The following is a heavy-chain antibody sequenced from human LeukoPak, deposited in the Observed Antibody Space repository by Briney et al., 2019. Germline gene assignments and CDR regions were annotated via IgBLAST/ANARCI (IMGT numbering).Heavy chain of an antibody. CDR1: GFTFSSYW. D-gene: IGHD3-10*01. CDR2: IKQDGSEK. CDR3: ARDRGFTSPFRYGMDV. Sequence: GGSLRLSCAASGFTFSSYWMSWVRQAPGKGLEWVATIKQDGSEKYHVDSVKGRFTISRDNAKNSLYLQMNSLRAEDTAVYYCARDRGFTSPFRYGMDVWGQGTTVTVSS. V-gene: IGHV3-7*03. J-gene: IGHJ6*02.